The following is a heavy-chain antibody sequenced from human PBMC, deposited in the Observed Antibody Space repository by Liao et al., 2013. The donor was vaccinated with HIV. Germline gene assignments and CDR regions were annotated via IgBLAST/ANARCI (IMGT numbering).Heavy chain of an antibody. V-gene: IGHV4-39*07. CDR1: GGSISSSSYY. Sequence: QLQLQESGPGLVKPSETLSLTCTVSGGSISSSSYYWGWIRQPPGKGLEWIGSIYYSGSTYYNPSLKSRVTISVDTSKNQFSLKLSSVTAADTAVFYCARGTTANGFDPWGQGTLVTVSS. J-gene: IGHJ5*02. D-gene: IGHD4-11*01. CDR3: ARGTTANGFDP. CDR2: IYYSGST.